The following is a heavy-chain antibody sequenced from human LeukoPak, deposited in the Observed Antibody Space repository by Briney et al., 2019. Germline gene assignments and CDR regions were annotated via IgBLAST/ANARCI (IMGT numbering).Heavy chain of an antibody. V-gene: IGHV3-23*01. CDR2: ISGSGGST. CDR1: GFTSSSYA. Sequence: GGSLRLSCAASGFTSSSYAMSWVRQAPGKGLEWVSAISGSGGSTYYADSVKGRFTISRDNSKNTLYLQMNSLRAEDTAVYYCASGDYLYWYFDLWGRGTLVTVSS. D-gene: IGHD4-17*01. J-gene: IGHJ2*01. CDR3: ASGDYLYWYFDL.